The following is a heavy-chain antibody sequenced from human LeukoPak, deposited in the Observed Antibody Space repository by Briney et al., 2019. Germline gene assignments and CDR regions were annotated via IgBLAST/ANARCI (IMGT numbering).Heavy chain of an antibody. V-gene: IGHV1-46*01. Sequence: ASVKVSCKASGYTFTSYAMHWVRQAPGQGLEWMGIINPSGGTTNYAQKFQGRVTMTRDTSTSTVSMELSSLKSEDTAVYYCARDGGYCSTTSCYAFYWGQGTLVTVSS. CDR3: ARDGGYCSTTSCYAFY. D-gene: IGHD2-2*01. CDR2: INPSGGTT. J-gene: IGHJ4*02. CDR1: GYTFTSYA.